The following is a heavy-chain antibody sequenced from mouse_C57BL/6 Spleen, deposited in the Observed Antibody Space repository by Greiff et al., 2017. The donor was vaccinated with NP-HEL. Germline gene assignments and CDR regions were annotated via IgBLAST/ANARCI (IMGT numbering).Heavy chain of an antibody. Sequence: QVQLQQPGAELVMPGASVKLSCKASGYTFTSYWMHWVKQRPGQGLEWIGEIDPSDSSTNYNQKFKGKSTLTVDKSSSTAYMQLSSLPSEDSACYFYESACYDYAWFAYWGQGTLVTVSA. CDR3: ESACYDYAWFAY. D-gene: IGHD2-4*01. J-gene: IGHJ3*01. CDR2: IDPSDSST. V-gene: IGHV1-69*01. CDR1: GYTFTSYW.